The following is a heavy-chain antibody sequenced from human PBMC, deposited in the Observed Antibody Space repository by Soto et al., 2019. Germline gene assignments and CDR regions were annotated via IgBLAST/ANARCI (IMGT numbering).Heavy chain of an antibody. CDR3: ARVGSSGLYYLDY. Sequence: SETLSLTCTVSGGSISSYYWSWIRQPSWKGLEWIGRIYTSGRTNYNPSLKSRVTMSVDTSKNQFSLKLSSVTAADTAVYYCARVGSSGLYYLDYWGHGTLVTVSS. CDR2: IYTSGRT. J-gene: IGHJ4*01. CDR1: GGSISSYY. D-gene: IGHD6-19*01. V-gene: IGHV4-4*07.